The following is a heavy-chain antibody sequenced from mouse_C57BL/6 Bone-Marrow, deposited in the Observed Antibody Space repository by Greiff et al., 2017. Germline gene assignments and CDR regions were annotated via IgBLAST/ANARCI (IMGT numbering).Heavy chain of an antibody. CDR1: GFNIKDDY. Sequence: EVQLQQSGAELVRPGASVKLSCTASGFNIKDDYMHWVKQRPEQGLEWIGWIDPENGDTEYASKFQGKATITADTSSNTAYLQLSSLTSEDTAVYYCTTGPYYGSSYGYAMDYWGQGTSVTVSS. V-gene: IGHV14-4*01. CDR2: IDPENGDT. CDR3: TTGPYYGSSYGYAMDY. D-gene: IGHD1-1*01. J-gene: IGHJ4*01.